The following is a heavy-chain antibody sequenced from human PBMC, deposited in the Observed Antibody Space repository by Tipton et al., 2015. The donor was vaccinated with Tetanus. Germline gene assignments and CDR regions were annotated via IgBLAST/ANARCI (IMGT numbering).Heavy chain of an antibody. V-gene: IGHV4-61*08. J-gene: IGHJ4*02. CDR2: ISNSGRT. CDR1: GGSVRSGDYQ. CDR3: ARSFFDGSGYKIDN. D-gene: IGHD3-22*01. Sequence: GLVKPSETLSLTCTVSGGSVRSGDYQWNWIRQSPGKGLEWLAYISNSGRTNSNYDLKSRITISQDTSRNQFSLQLSSMTAADTAVVFCARSFFDGSGYKIDNWGQGTLVTVSS.